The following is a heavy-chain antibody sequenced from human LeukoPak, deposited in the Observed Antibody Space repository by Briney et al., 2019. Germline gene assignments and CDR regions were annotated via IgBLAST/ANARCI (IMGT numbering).Heavy chain of an antibody. CDR3: ARGDGDRSYYFDY. Sequence: GGSLRLSCAASGFTFSSYAMHWVRLAPGKGLEWVAVISYDGSNKYYADSVKGRFTISRDNSKNTLYLQMNSLRAEDTAVYYCARGDGDRSYYFDYWGQGTLVTVSS. V-gene: IGHV3-30*04. CDR2: ISYDGSNK. CDR1: GFTFSSYA. J-gene: IGHJ4*02. D-gene: IGHD4-17*01.